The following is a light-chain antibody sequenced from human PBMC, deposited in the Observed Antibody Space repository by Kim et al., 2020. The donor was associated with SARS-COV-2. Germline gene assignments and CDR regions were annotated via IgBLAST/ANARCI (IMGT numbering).Light chain of an antibody. Sequence: ASVGDRVTITCRASQGVNSQLDWYQQRPGKAPHLLIYDASTLESGVPSRFSGSGSGTDFTLTISNLQPEDFATYYCQQFNSYPPAFGGGTKVDIK. V-gene: IGKV1-13*02. J-gene: IGKJ4*01. CDR1: QGVNSQ. CDR2: DAS. CDR3: QQFNSYPPA.